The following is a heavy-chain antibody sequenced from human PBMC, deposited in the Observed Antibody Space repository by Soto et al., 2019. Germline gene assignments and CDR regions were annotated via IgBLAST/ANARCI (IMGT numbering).Heavy chain of an antibody. CDR1: GFTFSSYW. CDR3: ARVSDYGSGSYYYYYGMDV. Sequence: GGSLRLSCAASGFTFSSYWMSWVRQAPGKGLEWVANIKQDGSEKYYVDSVKGRFTISRDNAKNSLYLQMNGLRAEDTAVYYCARVSDYGSGSYYYYYGMDVWGQGTTVTVSS. J-gene: IGHJ6*02. CDR2: IKQDGSEK. D-gene: IGHD3-10*01. V-gene: IGHV3-7*05.